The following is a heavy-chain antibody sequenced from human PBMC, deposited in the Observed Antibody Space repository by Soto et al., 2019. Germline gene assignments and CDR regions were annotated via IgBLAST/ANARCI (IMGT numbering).Heavy chain of an antibody. Sequence: QVQLVQSGAEVKKPGSSVKVSCKASGGTFSSYTISWVRQAPGQGLEWMGRIIPILGIANYAQKFQGRVTITAVKSPSTAYMELSILRSEDTAVYYCARLDTAMVGEWGQGTLVTVSS. CDR2: IIPILGIA. J-gene: IGHJ4*02. CDR1: GGTFSSYT. D-gene: IGHD5-18*01. CDR3: ARLDTAMVGE. V-gene: IGHV1-69*02.